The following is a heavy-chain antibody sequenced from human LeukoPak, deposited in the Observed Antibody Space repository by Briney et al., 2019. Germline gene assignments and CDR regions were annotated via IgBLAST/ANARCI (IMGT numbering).Heavy chain of an antibody. D-gene: IGHD3-10*01. J-gene: IGHJ6*04. CDR2: ISSSGSTK. Sequence: GGSLRLSCAASGFTFSSYEMNWVRQAPGKGLEWVSYISSSGSTKYYAAPVRGRFITSKANAKHSLLLQITSLRAEDTAVYYCARGNRLLGFGELSHYYGMDVWGKGTTVTASS. CDR3: ARGNRLLGFGELSHYYGMDV. V-gene: IGHV3-48*03. CDR1: GFTFSSYE.